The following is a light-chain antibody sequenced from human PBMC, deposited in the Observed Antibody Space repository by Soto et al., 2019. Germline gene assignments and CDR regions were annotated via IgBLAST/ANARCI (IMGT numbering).Light chain of an antibody. Sequence: DIQLTQSPSSLSASVGDRVTITCRACQTISDYLNWYQQKPGTAPKLLIYAASTLQSGVPSRFSGSRSGTDFTLTISSLHPEDVATYYCQQTFSAPSITFGQGTRLEIK. CDR3: QQTFSAPSIT. CDR1: QTISDY. V-gene: IGKV1-39*01. CDR2: AAS. J-gene: IGKJ5*01.